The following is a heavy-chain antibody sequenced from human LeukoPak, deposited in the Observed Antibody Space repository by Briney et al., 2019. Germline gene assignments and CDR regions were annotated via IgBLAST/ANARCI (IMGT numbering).Heavy chain of an antibody. CDR1: GGSISSGSYY. CDR2: IYTSGST. CDR3: ARSNYYDSSGYSLLDY. J-gene: IGHJ4*02. V-gene: IGHV4-61*02. Sequence: SETLSLTCTVSGGSISSGSYYWSWIRQPAGKGLEWIGRIYTSGSTNYNPSLKSRVTISVDTSKNQFSLKLSSVTAADTAVYYCARSNYYDSSGYSLLDYWGQGTLVTVSS. D-gene: IGHD3-22*01.